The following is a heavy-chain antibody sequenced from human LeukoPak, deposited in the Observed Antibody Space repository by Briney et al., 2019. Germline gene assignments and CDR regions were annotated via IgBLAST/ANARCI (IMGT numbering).Heavy chain of an antibody. CDR2: IRSKANSYAT. CDR3: TTIASSGY. D-gene: IGHD3-10*01. CDR1: GFTFSGSA. J-gene: IGHJ4*02. V-gene: IGHV3-73*01. Sequence: PGGSLRLSCAASGFTFSGSAKHWVRQASGKGLDWVGRIRSKANSYATAYAASVKGRFTISRDDSKNTAYLQMNSLKTEDTAVYYCTTIASSGYWGQGTLVTVSS.